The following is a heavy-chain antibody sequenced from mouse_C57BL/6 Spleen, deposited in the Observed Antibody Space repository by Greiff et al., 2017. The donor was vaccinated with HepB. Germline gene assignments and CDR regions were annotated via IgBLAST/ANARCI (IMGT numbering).Heavy chain of an antibody. CDR3: ARKDYYGSSYGYFDV. Sequence: EVQLQQSGPELVKPGASVKMSCKASGYTFTDYNMHWVKQSHGKSFEWIGYINPNNGGTSYNQKFKGKATLTVNKSSSTAYMELRSLTSEDSAVYYCARKDYYGSSYGYFDVWGTGTTVTVSS. CDR2: INPNNGGT. V-gene: IGHV1-22*01. CDR1: GYTFTDYN. J-gene: IGHJ1*03. D-gene: IGHD1-1*01.